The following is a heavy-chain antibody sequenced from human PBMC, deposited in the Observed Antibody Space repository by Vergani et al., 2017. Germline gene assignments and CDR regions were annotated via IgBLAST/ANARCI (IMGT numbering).Heavy chain of an antibody. V-gene: IGHV4-59*01. CDR2: IYYSGST. J-gene: IGHJ4*02. D-gene: IGHD3-3*01. CDR3: ARGSYDFWSGYYSPFDY. CDR1: GGSISSYY. Sequence: QVQLQESGPGLVKPSETLSLTCTVSGGSISSYYWSWIRQPPGKGLEWIGYIYYSGSTTYNPSLKSRVTISVDTSKNQFSLKLSSVTAADTAVYYCARGSYDFWSGYYSPFDYWGQGTLVTVSS.